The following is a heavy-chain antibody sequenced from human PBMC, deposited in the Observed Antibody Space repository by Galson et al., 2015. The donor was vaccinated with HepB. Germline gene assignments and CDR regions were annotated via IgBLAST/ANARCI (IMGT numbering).Heavy chain of an antibody. J-gene: IGHJ6*03. D-gene: IGHD2-2*01. CDR1: GYTFTSYG. V-gene: IGHV1-18*01. CDR2: ISAYNGNT. Sequence: SVKVSCKASGYTFTSYGISWVRQAPGQGLEWMGWISAYNGNTNYAQKLQGRVTMTTDTTTSTAHMELRSLTSDETAEYYCAKDIVVVPAAMKDFYYYMDVSGKSITFTVSS. CDR3: AKDIVVVPAAMKDFYYYMDV.